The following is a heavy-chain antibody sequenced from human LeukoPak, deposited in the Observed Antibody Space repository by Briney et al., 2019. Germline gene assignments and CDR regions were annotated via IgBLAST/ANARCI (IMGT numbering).Heavy chain of an antibody. CDR3: ARDKGIAAAVDY. CDR2: ISSSSSYI. V-gene: IGHV3-21*01. Sequence: GGSLRLSCAASGFTFSSYSMNWVRQAPGKGLEWVSSISSSSSYIYYADSVKGRFTISRDNSKNTLYLQMNSLRAEDTAVYYCARDKGIAAAVDYWGQGTLVTVSS. CDR1: GFTFSSYS. D-gene: IGHD6-13*01. J-gene: IGHJ4*02.